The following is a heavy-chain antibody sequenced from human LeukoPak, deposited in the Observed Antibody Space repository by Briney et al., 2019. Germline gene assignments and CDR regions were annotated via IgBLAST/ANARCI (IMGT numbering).Heavy chain of an antibody. D-gene: IGHD3-10*01. CDR3: ARAGKTNELDY. Sequence: PGGSLRLSCAASRFSFSTYGMHWVRQVPGKGPVWVSRINSHGSRTIYADSVKGRFSISRDNAKNTLYLQMNSLRVDDTAVYYCARAGKTNELDYWGQGTLVTVSS. V-gene: IGHV3-74*01. CDR1: RFSFSTYG. J-gene: IGHJ4*02. CDR2: INSHGSRT.